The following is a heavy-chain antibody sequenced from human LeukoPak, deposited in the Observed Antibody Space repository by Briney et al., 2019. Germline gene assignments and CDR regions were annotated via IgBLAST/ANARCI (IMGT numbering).Heavy chain of an antibody. Sequence: PGGSLRLSCAASGFTFSSYWMHWVRQAPGRGLVWVSRIDADGGSINYADSVKGRFTISRDNAKNTLYLQMNSLRADDTAVYYCARGAPRDGYNSDYWGQGTLVTVSS. V-gene: IGHV3-74*01. J-gene: IGHJ4*02. D-gene: IGHD5-24*01. CDR2: IDADGGSI. CDR3: ARGAPRDGYNSDY. CDR1: GFTFSSYW.